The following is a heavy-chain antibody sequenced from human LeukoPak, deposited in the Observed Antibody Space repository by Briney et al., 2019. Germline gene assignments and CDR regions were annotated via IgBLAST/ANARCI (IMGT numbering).Heavy chain of an antibody. CDR1: GGSISSYY. D-gene: IGHD6-19*01. CDR2: IYYSGST. CDR3: ARHARGIAVAGTNGAFDY. V-gene: IGHV4-59*08. Sequence: SETLSLTCTVSGGSISSYYWSWIRQPPGKGLEWIGYIYYSGSTNYNPSLKSRVTISVDTSKNQFSLKLSSVTAADTAVYYCARHARGIAVAGTNGAFDYWGQGTLVTVSS. J-gene: IGHJ4*02.